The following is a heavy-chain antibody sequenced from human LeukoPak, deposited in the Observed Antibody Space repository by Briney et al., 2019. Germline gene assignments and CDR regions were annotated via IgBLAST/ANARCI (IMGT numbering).Heavy chain of an antibody. V-gene: IGHV4-59*01. Sequence: PSETLSLTCTVSGGSISSYYWSWIRQPPGKGLEWIGYIYYSGSTNYNPSLKSRVTISVDTSKNQFSLKLSSVTAADTAVYYCARTPRGYCSGGSCYHPYYYYCYMDVWGKGTTVTVSS. CDR3: ARTPRGYCSGGSCYHPYYYYCYMDV. D-gene: IGHD2-15*01. CDR2: IYYSGST. J-gene: IGHJ6*03. CDR1: GGSISSYY.